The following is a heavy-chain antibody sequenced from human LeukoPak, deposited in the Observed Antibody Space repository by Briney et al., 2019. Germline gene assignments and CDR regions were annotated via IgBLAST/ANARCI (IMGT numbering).Heavy chain of an antibody. V-gene: IGHV1-8*03. Sequence: ASVKVSCKASGGTFSSYAISWVRQAPGQGLEWMGWLNPNSGHTGYAQKFQGRVTITRDTSINTAYMELTSLTSEDTAVYYCAKMTVSGRDNWFDPWGQGTLVTVSS. CDR1: GGTFSSYA. D-gene: IGHD6-19*01. CDR3: AKMTVSGRDNWFDP. CDR2: LNPNSGHT. J-gene: IGHJ5*02.